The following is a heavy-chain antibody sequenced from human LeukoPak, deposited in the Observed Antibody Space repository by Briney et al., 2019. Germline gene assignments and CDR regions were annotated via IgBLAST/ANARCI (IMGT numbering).Heavy chain of an antibody. Sequence: VASVKVSCKVSGYTLTELSMHWVRQAPGKGLEWMGGFDPEDGETIYAQKFQGRVTMTEDTSTDTAYMELSSLRSEDTAVYYCATPRVYCSGGSCYYDYWGQGTLVTVSS. D-gene: IGHD2-15*01. CDR1: GYTLTELS. CDR3: ATPRVYCSGGSCYYDY. CDR2: FDPEDGET. V-gene: IGHV1-24*01. J-gene: IGHJ4*02.